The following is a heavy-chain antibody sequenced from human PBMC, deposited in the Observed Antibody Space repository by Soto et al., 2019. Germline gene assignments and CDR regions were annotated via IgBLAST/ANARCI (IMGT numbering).Heavy chain of an antibody. Sequence: ELHLLESGGGLVQPGGSLGLSCVASGFTFSIYAMTWVRQAPGKGLEWVSAIGGNDGSTFYADSVKGRFTISRDNSKNTLYLQMDSLRAEYTAVYYCAKRGYCSGASCVFDYWGQGTLVTVSS. CDR2: IGGNDGST. J-gene: IGHJ4*02. CDR3: AKRGYCSGASCVFDY. D-gene: IGHD2-15*01. CDR1: GFTFSIYA. V-gene: IGHV3-23*01.